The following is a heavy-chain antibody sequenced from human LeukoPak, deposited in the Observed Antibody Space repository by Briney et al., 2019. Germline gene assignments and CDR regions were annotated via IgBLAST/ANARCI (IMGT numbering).Heavy chain of an antibody. CDR2: IYYSGST. CDR3: AASSGWYVNYYYYMDV. D-gene: IGHD6-19*01. J-gene: IGHJ6*03. CDR1: GGSISSSSYY. V-gene: IGHV4-39*01. Sequence: KPSETLSLTCTVSGGSISSSSYYWGWIRQPPGKGLEWTGSIYYSGSTYYNPSLKSRVTISVDTSKNQFSLKLSSVTAADTAVYYCAASSGWYVNYYYYMDVWGKGTTVTVSS.